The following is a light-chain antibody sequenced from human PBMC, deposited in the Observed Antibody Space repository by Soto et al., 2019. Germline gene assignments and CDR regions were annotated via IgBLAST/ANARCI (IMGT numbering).Light chain of an antibody. Sequence: EIVMTQSPGTLSVSPGGGATLSCRASQTVSNNLAWYQQKPGQAPRLLIYGASTRATGIPARFSGSGSGTEFTLTISSLQSEDFAVYYCQQYNNWPRTFGQGTKVDIK. CDR3: QQYNNWPRT. V-gene: IGKV3-15*01. CDR2: GAS. J-gene: IGKJ1*01. CDR1: QTVSNN.